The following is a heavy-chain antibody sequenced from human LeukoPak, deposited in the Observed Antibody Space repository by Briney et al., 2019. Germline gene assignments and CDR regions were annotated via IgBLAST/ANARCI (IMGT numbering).Heavy chain of an antibody. CDR3: ARDLYSSGSSASPYYYYGMDV. J-gene: IGHJ6*02. CDR1: GYTFTSHY. V-gene: IGHV1-46*01. D-gene: IGHD5-18*01. Sequence: ASVKVSCKASGYTFTSHYMHWVRQAPGQGLEWMGIINPSGGGTSYAQKFQGRVTMTRDTSTSTVYMDLSSLRSEDTAVYYCARDLYSSGSSASPYYYYGMDVWGQGTTVTVSS. CDR2: INPSGGGT.